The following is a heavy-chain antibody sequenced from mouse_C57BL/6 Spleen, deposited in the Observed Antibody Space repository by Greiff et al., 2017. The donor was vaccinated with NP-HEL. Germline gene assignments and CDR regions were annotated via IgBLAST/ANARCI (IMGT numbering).Heavy chain of an antibody. Sequence: QVQLKQSGAELVRPGTSVKVSCKASGYAFTNYLIEWVKQRPGQGLEWIGVINPGSGGTNYNEKVKGKATLTADKSSSTAYMQLSSLTSEDSAVYFCARSGGNSFAYWGQGTLVTVSA. D-gene: IGHD2-1*01. J-gene: IGHJ3*01. CDR2: INPGSGGT. CDR1: GYAFTNYL. CDR3: ARSGGNSFAY. V-gene: IGHV1-54*01.